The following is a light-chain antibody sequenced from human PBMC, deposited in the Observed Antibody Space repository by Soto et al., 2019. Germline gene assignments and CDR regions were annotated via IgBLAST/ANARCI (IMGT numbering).Light chain of an antibody. V-gene: IGLV2-23*01. CDR2: EGN. CDR3: CSYAGRSTVI. J-gene: IGLJ2*01. CDR1: SGDIGTYYL. Sequence: QSVLTQPASVSGSPGQSITISCTGTSGDIGTYYLVSWYQQHPGRAPKLIIFEGNKRPSGVSNRFSASKSGNTASLATSGLQAEDEADYHCCSYAGRSTVICGGGNKLTVL.